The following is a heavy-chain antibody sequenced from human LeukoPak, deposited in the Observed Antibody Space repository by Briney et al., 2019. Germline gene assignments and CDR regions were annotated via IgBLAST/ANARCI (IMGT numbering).Heavy chain of an antibody. CDR2: IPDGSSNT. D-gene: IGHD2-2*01. CDR3: AKARSGSSNSCFNY. Sequence: GGSLRLSCAASGFTFSSYAMSWVRQTPGKGLEWVSTIPDGSSNTYYADSVKGRFTISRDNSKNTLYVQMNSLIAEDTAVYYCAKARSGSSNSCFNYWGQGTLVTVSS. V-gene: IGHV3-23*01. J-gene: IGHJ4*02. CDR1: GFTFSSYA.